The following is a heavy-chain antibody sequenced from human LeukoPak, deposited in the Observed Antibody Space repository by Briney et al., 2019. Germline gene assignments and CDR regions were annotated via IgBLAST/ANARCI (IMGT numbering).Heavy chain of an antibody. CDR1: GGSFSGYY. D-gene: IGHD2-15*01. Sequence: SETLSLTCAVYGGSFSGYYWSWIRQPPGKGLEWIGEINHSGSTNYNPSLKSRVTISVDTSNNQFSLKLNSVTAADTAVYYCARSACSGGTCYSQRGAFDIWGQGTMVIVSS. CDR3: ARSACSGGTCYSQRGAFDI. V-gene: IGHV4-34*01. CDR2: INHSGST. J-gene: IGHJ3*02.